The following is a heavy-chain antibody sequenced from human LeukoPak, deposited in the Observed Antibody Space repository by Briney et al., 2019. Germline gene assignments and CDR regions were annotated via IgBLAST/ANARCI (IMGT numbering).Heavy chain of an antibody. CDR3: ARGGGNDAFDI. CDR1: GDSVRTSNSY. J-gene: IGHJ3*02. D-gene: IGHD3-16*01. CDR2: IYYSGST. Sequence: SETLSLTCTVSGDSVRTSNSYWGWIRQPPGKGLEWIGSIYYSGSTYYNPSLKSRVTISVDTSKNQFSLKLSSVTAADTAVYYCARGGGNDAFDIWGQGTMVTVSS. V-gene: IGHV4-39*07.